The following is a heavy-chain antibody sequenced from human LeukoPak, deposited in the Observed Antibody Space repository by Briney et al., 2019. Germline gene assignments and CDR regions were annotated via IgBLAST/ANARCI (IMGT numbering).Heavy chain of an antibody. J-gene: IGHJ5*02. CDR2: IGGSGHST. V-gene: IGHV3-23*01. CDR3: AKAPYQYASGSPNWFDP. CDR1: RSSFRGYA. Sequence: GVSLRLSHVACRSSFRGYAKIWVRDAPVKKLEWVSGIGGSGHSTYYTDSAKGRFTISRDNFKNTLYLQMNSLRADDTAVYYCAKAPYQYASGSPNWFDPWGQGTLVTVSS. D-gene: IGHD3-10*01.